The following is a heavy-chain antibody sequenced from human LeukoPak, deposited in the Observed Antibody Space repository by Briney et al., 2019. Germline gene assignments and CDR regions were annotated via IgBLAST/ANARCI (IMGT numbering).Heavy chain of an antibody. D-gene: IGHD4-17*01. CDR2: ISPNTGDT. Sequence: ASVKVSCKASGYTFTAYYLHWVRQAPGQGLEWMAWISPNTGDTDYAQNFQGRVTMTRDTSTTTVYMELTSLRSDDTAVYYCARAAVTTSRYFQHWGRGTLVTVSS. CDR3: ARAAVTTSRYFQH. CDR1: GYTFTAYY. J-gene: IGHJ1*01. V-gene: IGHV1-2*02.